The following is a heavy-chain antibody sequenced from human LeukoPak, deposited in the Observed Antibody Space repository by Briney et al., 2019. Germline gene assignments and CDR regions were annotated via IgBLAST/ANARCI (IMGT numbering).Heavy chain of an antibody. CDR2: ISYDGSNK. CDR1: GFTFSSYV. Sequence: GGSLRLSCAASGFTFSSYVMHWVRQAPGKGLEWVAVISYDGSNKYYPDSVKGRFTISRDNSESTLYLQMNTLRAEDTAVYYCARGGSKFDYWGQGTLVTVSS. J-gene: IGHJ4*02. V-gene: IGHV3-30*03. D-gene: IGHD3-16*01. CDR3: ARGGSKFDY.